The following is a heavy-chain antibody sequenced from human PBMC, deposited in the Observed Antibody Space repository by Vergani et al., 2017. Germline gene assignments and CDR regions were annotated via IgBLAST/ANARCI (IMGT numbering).Heavy chain of an antibody. Sequence: VQLVESGGGLVQPGGSLRLSCAASGFTFSSYAMHWVRQAPGKGLEWVAVISYDGSNKYYADSVKGRFTISRDNSKNTLYLQMNSLRAEDTAVYYCAKAGSSAAIDYWGQGTLVTVSS. CDR2: ISYDGSNK. V-gene: IGHV3-30*04. D-gene: IGHD2-2*01. CDR3: AKAGSSAAIDY. CDR1: GFTFSSYA. J-gene: IGHJ4*02.